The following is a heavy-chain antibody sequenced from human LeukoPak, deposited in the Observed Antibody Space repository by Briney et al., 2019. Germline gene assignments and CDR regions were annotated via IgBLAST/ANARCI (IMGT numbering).Heavy chain of an antibody. V-gene: IGHV1-2*02. D-gene: IGHD5-18*01. CDR1: GYTFTGYY. CDR3: AREVIGYSYDGGFGED. Sequence: ASVKVSCKASGYTFTGYYMHWVRQAPGQGLEWMGWVNPNSGGTNYAQKFQGRVTMTRDTSISTAYMELSRLRSDDTAVYYCAREVIGYSYDGGFGEDWGQGTLVTVSS. CDR2: VNPNSGGT. J-gene: IGHJ4*02.